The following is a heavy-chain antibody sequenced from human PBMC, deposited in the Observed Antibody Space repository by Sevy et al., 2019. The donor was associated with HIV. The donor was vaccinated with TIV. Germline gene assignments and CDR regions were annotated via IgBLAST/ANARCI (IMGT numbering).Heavy chain of an antibody. J-gene: IGHJ5*02. CDR1: GGTFSSYG. CDR2: IIPIFGSA. V-gene: IGHV1-69*13. Sequence: ASVKVSCKASGGTFSSYGITWVRQAPGQGLEWMGEIIPIFGSANYGQTFQGRVTMTVDQSTGTAYMELSSLRSDDTAVYYCARGGGLSPHHWLDPWGQGTLVTVSS. D-gene: IGHD3-16*01. CDR3: ARGGGLSPHHWLDP.